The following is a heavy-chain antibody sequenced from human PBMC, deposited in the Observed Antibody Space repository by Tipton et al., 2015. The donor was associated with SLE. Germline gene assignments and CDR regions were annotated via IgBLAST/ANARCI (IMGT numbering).Heavy chain of an antibody. V-gene: IGHV3-13*04. CDR1: GFTFSSYD. J-gene: IGHJ3*02. CDR3: ARRDSSSWYGAFDI. Sequence: SLRLSCAASGFTFSSYDMYWVRQATGKGLEWVSAIGTAGDTYYPGSVKGRFTISRENAKNSLYLQMNSLRAGDTAVYYCARRDSSSWYGAFDIWGQGTMVTISS. D-gene: IGHD6-13*01. CDR2: IGTAGDT.